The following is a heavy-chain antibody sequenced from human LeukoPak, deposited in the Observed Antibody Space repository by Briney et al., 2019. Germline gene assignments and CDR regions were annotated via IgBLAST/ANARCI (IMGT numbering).Heavy chain of an antibody. V-gene: IGHV3-30*04. CDR1: GFTFSSYA. CDR3: ARDKYSSGMSFGY. J-gene: IGHJ4*02. CDR2: ISYDGSNK. D-gene: IGHD6-19*01. Sequence: GRSLRLSCAASGFTFSSYAMHWVRQAPGKGLEWVAVISYDGSNKYYADSVKGRFTISRDNSKNTLYLQMNSLRAEDTAVYYCARDKYSSGMSFGYWGQGTLVTVSS.